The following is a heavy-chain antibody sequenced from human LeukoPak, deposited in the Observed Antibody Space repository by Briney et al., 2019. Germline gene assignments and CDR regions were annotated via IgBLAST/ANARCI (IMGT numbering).Heavy chain of an antibody. CDR3: ARRFWSGYSDY. CDR1: GGTFSSYA. CDR2: INPNSGGT. V-gene: IGHV1-2*02. D-gene: IGHD3-3*01. Sequence: ASVKVSCKASGGTFSSYAISWVRQAPGQGLEWMGWINPNSGGTNYAQKFQGRVTMTRDTSISTAYMELSRLRSDDTAVYYCARRFWSGYSDYWGQGTLVTVSS. J-gene: IGHJ4*02.